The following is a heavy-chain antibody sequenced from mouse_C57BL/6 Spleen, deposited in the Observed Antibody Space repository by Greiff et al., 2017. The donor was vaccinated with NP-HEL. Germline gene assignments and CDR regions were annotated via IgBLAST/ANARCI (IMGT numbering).Heavy chain of an antibody. D-gene: IGHD3-2*02. J-gene: IGHJ2*01. CDR1: GYSITSGYY. CDR3: AREDSSGPDY. CDR2: ISYDGSN. V-gene: IGHV3-6*01. Sequence: VQLQESGPGLVKPSQSLSLTCSVTGYSITSGYYWNWIRQFPGNKLEWMGYISYDGSNNYNPSLKNRISITRDTSKNQFFLKLNSVTTEDTATYYCAREDSSGPDYWGQGTTLTVSS.